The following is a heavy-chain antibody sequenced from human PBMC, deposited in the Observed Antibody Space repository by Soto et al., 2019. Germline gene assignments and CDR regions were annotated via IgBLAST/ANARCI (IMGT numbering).Heavy chain of an antibody. J-gene: IGHJ6*02. Sequence: PSETLSLTCTVSGGSISSGGYYWSWIRQHRGKGLEWIGYIYYSGSTYYNPSLKSRVTISVDTSKNQFSLKLSSVTAADTAVYYCARDQLATPIGYYYYGMDVWGQGTTVTVSS. CDR2: IYYSGST. V-gene: IGHV4-31*03. CDR3: ARDQLATPIGYYYYGMDV. D-gene: IGHD2-15*01. CDR1: GGSISSGGYY.